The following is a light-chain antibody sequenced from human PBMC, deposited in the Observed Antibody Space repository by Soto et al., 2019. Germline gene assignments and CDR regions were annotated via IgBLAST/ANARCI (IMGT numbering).Light chain of an antibody. J-gene: IGLJ1*01. Sequence: SVLTQPHSASGTPGQRVTISCSGSSSNIGTSSVHWFQQLPGTAPKLLISTTNQRPSGVPERFSGSKSGTSASLAISGLQSEDEADYYCAAWDDSLNGHVFGTGTKATVL. CDR2: TTN. V-gene: IGLV1-44*01. CDR3: AAWDDSLNGHV. CDR1: SSNIGTSS.